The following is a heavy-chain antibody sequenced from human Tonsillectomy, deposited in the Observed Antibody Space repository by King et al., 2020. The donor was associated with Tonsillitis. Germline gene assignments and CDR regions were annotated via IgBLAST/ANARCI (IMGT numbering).Heavy chain of an antibody. J-gene: IGHJ4*02. V-gene: IGHV4-61*02. CDR1: GGSISSGNYYWYY. D-gene: IGHD6-19*01. CDR2: IYTSGST. Sequence: VQLQESGPGLVKPSETLSLTCTVSGGSISSGNYYWYYWSWIRQPAGKGLEWIGRIYTSGSTDYNPSLKSRVTMSVDTSKNQFSLKLSSVTAADTAVYYCATDDPAVSGSVLDYWGPGTLVTVSS. CDR3: ATDDPAVSGSVLDY.